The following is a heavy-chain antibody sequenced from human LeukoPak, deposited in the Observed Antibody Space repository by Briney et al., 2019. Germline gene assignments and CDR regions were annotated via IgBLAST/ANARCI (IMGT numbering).Heavy chain of an antibody. CDR3: ARENYYDSSGYSPQGLYYFDY. CDR1: GGSISSGDYY. V-gene: IGHV4-30-4*01. J-gene: IGHJ4*02. D-gene: IGHD3-22*01. CDR2: IYYSGST. Sequence: MTSQTLSLTCTVSGGSISSGDYYWSWIRQPPGKGLEWIGYIYYSGSTYYNPSLKSRVTISVDTSKNQFSLKLSSVTAADTAVYYCARENYYDSSGYSPQGLYYFDYWGQGTLVTVSS.